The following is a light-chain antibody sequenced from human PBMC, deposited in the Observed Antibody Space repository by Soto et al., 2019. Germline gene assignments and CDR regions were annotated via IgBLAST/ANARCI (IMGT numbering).Light chain of an antibody. CDR3: QDYNRYSSR. CDR1: QSISSW. CDR2: DAS. J-gene: IGKJ1*01. Sequence: DIQMSQSPSTLSASVGDRVTITCRASQSISSWLAWYQQKPGKAPKLLIYDASSLESGVPSRLSGSGSGTEFTLTISSLQPVVFASDDCQDYNRYSSRFAQGT. V-gene: IGKV1-5*01.